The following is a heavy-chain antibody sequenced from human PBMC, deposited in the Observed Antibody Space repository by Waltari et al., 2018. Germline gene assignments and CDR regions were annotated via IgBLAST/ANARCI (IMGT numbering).Heavy chain of an antibody. D-gene: IGHD6-19*01. Sequence: QMQLVQSGPEVKKPGTSVKVSCKASGFTFTSSAMQWVRQVRGQRLGWIGWSVVGSGNTNYAQKFQERVTITRDMSTSTAYMELSSLRSEDTAVYYCAAVLLQNSSGWYSDYWGQGTLVTVSS. CDR3: AAVLLQNSSGWYSDY. CDR1: GFTFTSSA. J-gene: IGHJ4*02. V-gene: IGHV1-58*02. CDR2: SVVGSGNT.